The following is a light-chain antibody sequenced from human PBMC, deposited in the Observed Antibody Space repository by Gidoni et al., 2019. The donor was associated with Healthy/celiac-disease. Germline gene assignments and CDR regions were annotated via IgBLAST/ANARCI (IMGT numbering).Light chain of an antibody. CDR2: DAS. J-gene: IGKJ5*01. Sequence: EIVLTQSPATLSLSPGERATLSCRASQSVSSYLAWYQQKPGQAPRLLIYDASNRATGIPARFSGIGSGTDFTLTISSLEPEDFAVYYCQQRSNWPPITFGQGKRLEIK. CDR1: QSVSSY. V-gene: IGKV3-11*01. CDR3: QQRSNWPPIT.